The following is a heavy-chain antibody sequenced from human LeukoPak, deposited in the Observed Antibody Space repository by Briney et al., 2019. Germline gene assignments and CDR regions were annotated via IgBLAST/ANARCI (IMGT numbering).Heavy chain of an antibody. V-gene: IGHV4-34*01. CDR1: GGSFSGYY. CDR3: ARVPLYSSSWYDTSGGMDV. Sequence: SETLSLTCAVYGGSFSGYYWSWIRQPPGKGLEWIGEINHSGSTNYNPSLKSRVTISVDTSKNQFSLKLSSVTAADTALYYCARVPLYSSSWYDTSGGMDVWGQGTTVTVSS. D-gene: IGHD6-13*01. CDR2: INHSGST. J-gene: IGHJ6*02.